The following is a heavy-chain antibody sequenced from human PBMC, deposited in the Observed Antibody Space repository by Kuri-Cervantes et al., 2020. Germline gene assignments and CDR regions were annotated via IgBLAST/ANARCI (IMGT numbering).Heavy chain of an antibody. D-gene: IGHD6-19*01. CDR3: ARDESHSSGWLPNHYYYYYGMDV. CDR1: GGTFGSYI. Sequence: SVKVSCNVSGGTFGSYIINWVRQAPGQGLEWLGGIIPLFLIANYAQKFQGRVTITADKSTSTAYMELSSLRSEDTAVYYCARDESHSSGWLPNHYYYYYGMDVWGQGTTVTVSS. V-gene: IGHV1-69*10. CDR2: IIPLFLIA. J-gene: IGHJ6*02.